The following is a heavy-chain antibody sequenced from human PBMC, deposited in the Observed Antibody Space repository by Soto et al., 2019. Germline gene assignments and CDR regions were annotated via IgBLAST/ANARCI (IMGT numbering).Heavy chain of an antibody. J-gene: IGHJ6*02. CDR2: ISYDGSNK. V-gene: IGHV3-30*18. CDR3: AKDQLQAAAGTLPYYYGMDV. D-gene: IGHD6-13*01. Sequence: GGSLRLSCAASGFTFSSYGMHWVRQAPGKGLEWVAVISYDGSNKYYADSVKGRFTISRDNSKNTLYLQMNSLRAEDTAVYYCAKDQLQAAAGTLPYYYGMDVWGQGTTVTVSS. CDR1: GFTFSSYG.